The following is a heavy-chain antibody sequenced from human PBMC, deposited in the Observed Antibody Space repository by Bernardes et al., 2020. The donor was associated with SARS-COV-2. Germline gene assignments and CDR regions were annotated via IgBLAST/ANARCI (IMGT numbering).Heavy chain of an antibody. CDR3: AREVPGIAAADFDY. D-gene: IGHD6-13*01. CDR2: IKYDGGEK. CDR1: GFTFSNHR. Sequence: GGSLRLSCAASGFTFSNHRMSWVRQAPGKGLEWVANIKYDGGEKFYVDSVKGRIIISRDDAENSLYLHMNILRVEDTAVYYCAREVPGIAAADFDYWSQGILVTVSS. J-gene: IGHJ4*02. V-gene: IGHV3-7*01.